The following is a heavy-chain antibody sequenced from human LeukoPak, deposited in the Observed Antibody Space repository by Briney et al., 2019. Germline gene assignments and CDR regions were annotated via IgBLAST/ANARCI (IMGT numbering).Heavy chain of an antibody. CDR1: GGSISSYY. CDR3: ARGQYQLLSDYYYYYGMDV. J-gene: IGHJ6*02. D-gene: IGHD2-2*01. CDR2: IYTSGST. Sequence: PSETLSLTCTVSGGSISSYYWSWIRQPAGQGLEWIGRIYTSGSTNYNPSLKSRVTMSVDTSKNQFSLKLSSVTAADTAVYYCARGQYQLLSDYYYYYGMDVWGQGTAVTVSS. V-gene: IGHV4-4*07.